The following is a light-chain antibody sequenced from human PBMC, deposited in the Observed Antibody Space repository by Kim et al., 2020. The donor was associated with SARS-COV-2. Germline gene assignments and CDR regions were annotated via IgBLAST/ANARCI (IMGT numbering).Light chain of an antibody. CDR3: GSWDSSLSAGYV. CDR1: SSNIGNNY. CDR2: DNN. J-gene: IGLJ1*01. Sequence: QSVLTQPPSMSAAPGQKVTISCSGSSSNIGNNYVSWYQQLPGAAPKLLIYDNNERPSGIPDRFSGSKSGTSATLGITGLQTGDEADYYCGSWDSSLSAGYVFGTGTKVTVL. V-gene: IGLV1-51*01.